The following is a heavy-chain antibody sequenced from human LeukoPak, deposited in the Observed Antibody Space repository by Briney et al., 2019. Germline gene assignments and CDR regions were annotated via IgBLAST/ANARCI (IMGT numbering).Heavy chain of an antibody. CDR3: ARDPSNTSGYQIYFDY. V-gene: IGHV1-18*01. D-gene: IGHD3-3*01. J-gene: IGHJ4*02. CDR2: ISAYNGDT. Sequence: ASVKVYCKATGYTFRNYGISWVRQAPGQGLEWMGWISAYNGDTHYAQKLQGRITMTTDTSTSTAYMELRSLRYDDTAVYYCARDPSNTSGYQIYFDYWGQGTLVTVSS. CDR1: GYTFRNYG.